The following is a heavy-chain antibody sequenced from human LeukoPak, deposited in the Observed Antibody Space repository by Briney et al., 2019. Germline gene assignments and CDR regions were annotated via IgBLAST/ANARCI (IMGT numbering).Heavy chain of an antibody. J-gene: IGHJ3*02. D-gene: IGHD3-10*01. V-gene: IGHV3-33*01. CDR3: ARDRPSMVQGVIIFDAFDI. CDR1: GFTFSSYG. Sequence: GGSLRLSCAASGFTFSSYGMHWVRQAPGKGLEWVAVIWYDGSNKYYADSVKGRFTISRDNSKNTLYLQMNSLRAEDTAVYYCARDRPSMVQGVIIFDAFDIWGQGTMVTVSS. CDR2: IWYDGSNK.